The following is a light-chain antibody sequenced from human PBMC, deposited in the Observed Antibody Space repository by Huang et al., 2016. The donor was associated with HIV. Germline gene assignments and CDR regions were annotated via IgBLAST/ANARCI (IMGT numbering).Light chain of an antibody. V-gene: IGKV1-NL1*01. CDR1: QVIGHV. CDR3: QQYYSTPS. J-gene: IGKJ4*01. Sequence: QVIGHVLGVDQRKHGKAAWVLLDSACRCASGVPSRFSGSGSGTDYTLTISSLQPEDFATYYCQQYYSTPSFGGGTKVEIK. CDR2: SAC.